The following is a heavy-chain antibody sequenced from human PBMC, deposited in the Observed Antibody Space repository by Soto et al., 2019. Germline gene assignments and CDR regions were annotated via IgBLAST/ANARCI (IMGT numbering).Heavy chain of an antibody. D-gene: IGHD3-10*01. CDR2: IIPVFGTA. CDR3: ARESTMVRDYYYYGMDV. CDR1: GGTFSSYA. V-gene: IGHV1-69*13. J-gene: IGHJ6*02. Sequence: GASVKVSCKASGGTFSSYAISWVRQAPGQGLEWMGGIIPVFGTANYAQKFQGRVTITADESTSTAYMELSSLRSEDTAVYYCARESTMVRDYYYYGMDVWGQGTTVTVSS.